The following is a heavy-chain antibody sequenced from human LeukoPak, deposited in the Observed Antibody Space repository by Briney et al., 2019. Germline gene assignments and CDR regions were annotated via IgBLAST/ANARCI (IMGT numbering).Heavy chain of an antibody. CDR2: IYYSGST. Sequence: PSETLSLTCIVSDGSSSSTSSYWSWIRQPPGKGLEWIGYIYYSGSTNYNPSLKSRVTISVDTSKNQFSLKLSSVTAADTAVYYCARAMVRGVIISHWGQGTLVTVSS. CDR1: DGSSSSTSSY. V-gene: IGHV4-61*01. J-gene: IGHJ4*02. D-gene: IGHD3-10*01. CDR3: ARAMVRGVIISH.